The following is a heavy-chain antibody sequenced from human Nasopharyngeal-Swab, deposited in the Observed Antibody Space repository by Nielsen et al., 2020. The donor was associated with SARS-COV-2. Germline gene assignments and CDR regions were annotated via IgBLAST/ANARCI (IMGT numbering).Heavy chain of an antibody. D-gene: IGHD2-15*01. CDR1: GYTFTGYY. CDR3: ARVGNSGYCSDGGCYSLNY. Sequence: ASVKVSCKASGYTFTGYYMHWVRQAPGQGLEWMGRINPNSGGTNYAQKFQGRVTMTRDTSISTAYMELSRLRSDDTAVYYCARVGNSGYCSDGGCYSLNYWGQGTLVTVSS. CDR2: INPNSGGT. J-gene: IGHJ4*02. V-gene: IGHV1-2*06.